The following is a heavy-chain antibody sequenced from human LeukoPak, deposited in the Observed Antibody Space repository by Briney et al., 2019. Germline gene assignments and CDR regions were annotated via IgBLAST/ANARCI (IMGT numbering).Heavy chain of an antibody. CDR1: GGSISSYY. CDR2: IYYSGST. V-gene: IGHV4-59*01. CDR3: ARLKFGELLSYNWFDP. D-gene: IGHD3-10*01. Sequence: SETLSLTCTVSGGSISSYYWSWIRQPPGKGLEWFGYIYYSGSTNYNPSLKSRVTISVDTSKNQFSLKLSSVTAADTAVYYCARLKFGELLSYNWFDPWGQGTLVTVSS. J-gene: IGHJ5*02.